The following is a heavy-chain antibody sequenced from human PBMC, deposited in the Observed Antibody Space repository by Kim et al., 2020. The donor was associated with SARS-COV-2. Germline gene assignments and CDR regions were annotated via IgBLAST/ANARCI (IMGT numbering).Heavy chain of an antibody. Sequence: GGSLRLSCAASGFTFSNAWMSWVRQAPGKGLEWVGRIKSKTDGGTTDYAAPVKGRFTISRDDSKNTLYLQMNSLKTEDTAVYYCTTSFHCSSTSCYAGTTAAAWYFDLWGRGTLVTVSS. CDR1: GFTFSNAW. CDR2: IKSKTDGGTT. V-gene: IGHV3-15*01. J-gene: IGHJ2*01. CDR3: TTSFHCSSTSCYAGTTAAAWYFDL. D-gene: IGHD2-2*01.